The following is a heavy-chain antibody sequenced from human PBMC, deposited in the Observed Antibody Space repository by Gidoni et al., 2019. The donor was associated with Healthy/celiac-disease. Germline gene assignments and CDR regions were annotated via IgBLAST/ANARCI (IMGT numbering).Heavy chain of an antibody. V-gene: IGHV3-9*01. CDR2: ISWNSGSI. CDR3: AKDLLDIVVVPAAHAFDI. D-gene: IGHD2-2*01. J-gene: IGHJ3*02. CDR1: GFTFDADA. Sequence: EVQLVESGGGLVQPGRSLGLSCAASGFTFDADAMHWVRQAPGKGLEWVSGISWNSGSIGYADSVKRRFTISRDNAKNSLYLQMTSLRAEDTALYYCAKDLLDIVVVPAAHAFDIWGQGTMVTVSS.